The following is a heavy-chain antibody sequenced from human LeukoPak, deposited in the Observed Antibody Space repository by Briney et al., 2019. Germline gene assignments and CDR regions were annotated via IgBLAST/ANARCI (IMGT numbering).Heavy chain of an antibody. D-gene: IGHD1-20*01. V-gene: IGHV1-69*13. CDR3: ARGWLAETTVATPYNY. J-gene: IGHJ4*02. Sequence: ASVKVSCKASGGTFSSHAISWVRQVPGQGLEWMGGIIPIFGTANYAQKFQGRVTITAVESMSTAYMELSSLRSEDTAVYYCARGWLAETTVATPYNYWGQGTLVTVSS. CDR1: GGTFSSHA. CDR2: IIPIFGTA.